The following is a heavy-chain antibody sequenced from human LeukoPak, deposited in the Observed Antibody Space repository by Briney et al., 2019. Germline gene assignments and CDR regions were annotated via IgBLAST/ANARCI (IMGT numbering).Heavy chain of an antibody. CDR1: GFTFSSYG. V-gene: IGHV3-23*01. J-gene: IGHJ4*02. D-gene: IGHD3-9*01. Sequence: GGSLRLSCAASGFTFSSYGMSWVRQAPGKGLEWVSAISGSGGSTYYADSVKGRFTISRDNSKNTLYLQMNSLRVEDTAVYYCASGLYDILTGYSHLPDYWGQGTLVTVSS. CDR2: ISGSGGST. CDR3: ASGLYDILTGYSHLPDY.